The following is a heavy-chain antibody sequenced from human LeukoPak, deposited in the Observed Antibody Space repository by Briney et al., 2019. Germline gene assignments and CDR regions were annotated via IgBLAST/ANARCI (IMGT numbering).Heavy chain of an antibody. CDR2: IRNKVKSYST. V-gene: IGHV3-72*01. CDR3: ARVRYYLDY. CDR1: GFNLSDHY. Sequence: PGGSLRLSCAASGFNLSDHYMDWVRQAPRKGLEWVGRIRNKVKSYSTEYAASVKGRFTISRDDSKNSLYLQMISVKTEDTAVYYCARVRYYLDYWGQGTLVTVSS. J-gene: IGHJ4*02. D-gene: IGHD3-9*01.